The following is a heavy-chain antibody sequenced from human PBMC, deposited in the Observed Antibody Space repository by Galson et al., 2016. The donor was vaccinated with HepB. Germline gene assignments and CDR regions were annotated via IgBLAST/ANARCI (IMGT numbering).Heavy chain of an antibody. CDR3: ARSPAFQGWTRYYYFDL. D-gene: IGHD3/OR15-3a*01. Sequence: SVKVSCKVSGRYTLIELSMHWVRQAPGKGLEWMGSFDPEDVETAYAQRFQGRVSMTEDTSTNTAYMELSSLRSDDTAVYYCARSPAFQGWTRYYYFDLWGRGTLVTVSS. V-gene: IGHV1-24*01. CDR1: GRYTLIELS. CDR2: FDPEDVET. J-gene: IGHJ2*01.